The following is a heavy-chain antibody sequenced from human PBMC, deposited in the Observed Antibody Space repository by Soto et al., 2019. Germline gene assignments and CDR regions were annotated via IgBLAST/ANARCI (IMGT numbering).Heavy chain of an antibody. V-gene: IGHV3-66*01. CDR1: GFTFSSYA. J-gene: IGHJ3*02. CDR3: ARRYYGGNSQAFDI. CDR2: IYSGGST. D-gene: IGHD4-17*01. Sequence: PGGSLRLSCAASGFTFSSYAMCWVRQAPGKGLEWVSVIYSGGSTYYADSVKGRFTISRDNSKNTLFLQMNSLRAEDTAEYYCARRYYGGNSQAFDIWGQGTMVTVSS.